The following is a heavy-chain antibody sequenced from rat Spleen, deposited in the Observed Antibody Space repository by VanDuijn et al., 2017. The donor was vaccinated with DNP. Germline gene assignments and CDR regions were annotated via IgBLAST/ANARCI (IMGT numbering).Heavy chain of an antibody. CDR1: GFSLSTYG. J-gene: IGHJ2*01. CDR3: TRGNYGGYDY. Sequence: QVQLTESGPGLVQPSQTLSLTCTVPGFSLSTYGVSWVRQPPGKGLEWLGRIRANGITDYNSGLKSRLTISRDISKSQVFLKMNSPQTEDSAIYFCTRGNYGGYDYWGQGVMVSVSS. CDR2: IRANGIT. V-gene: IGHV2-1*01. D-gene: IGHD1-11*01.